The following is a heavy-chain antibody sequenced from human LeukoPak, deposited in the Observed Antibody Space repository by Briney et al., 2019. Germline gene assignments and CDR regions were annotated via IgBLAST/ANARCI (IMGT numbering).Heavy chain of an antibody. V-gene: IGHV4-39*01. CDR1: GGSISSSSYY. D-gene: IGHD2-2*01. J-gene: IGHJ4*02. Sequence: SETLSLTCTVSGGSISSSSYYWGWIRQPPGKGLEWIGSIYYSGSTYYNPSLKSRVTISVDTSKNQFSLKLSSVTAADTAVYYCARYCSSTSCYGVYWGQGTLVTVSS. CDR2: IYYSGST. CDR3: ARYCSSTSCYGVY.